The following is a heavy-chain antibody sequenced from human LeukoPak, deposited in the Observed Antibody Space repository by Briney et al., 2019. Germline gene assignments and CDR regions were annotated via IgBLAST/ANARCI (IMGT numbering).Heavy chain of an antibody. CDR2: INHSGST. CDR3: ARGVARNYYGSGSPLGY. J-gene: IGHJ4*02. D-gene: IGHD3-10*01. V-gene: IGHV4-34*01. Sequence: SETLSLTCAVYGGSFSGYYWSWIRQPPGKGLEWIGEINHSGSTNYNPSPKSRVTISVATSKYQFSLKLSAVTAAVTAVYYGARGVARNYYGSGSPLGYWGQGTLVTVSS. CDR1: GGSFSGYY.